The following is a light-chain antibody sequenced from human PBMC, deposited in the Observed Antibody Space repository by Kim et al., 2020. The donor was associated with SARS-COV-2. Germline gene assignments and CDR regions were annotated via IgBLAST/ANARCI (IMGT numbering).Light chain of an antibody. Sequence: GQSATLACRATQSVSSSYLAWYQQKPGQAPRLLIYGASSRATGIPDRFSGSGSGTDFTLTISRLEPEDFAVYYCQQYGSSPFMYSFGQGTKLEI. J-gene: IGKJ2*03. V-gene: IGKV3-20*01. CDR2: GAS. CDR1: QSVSSSY. CDR3: QQYGSSPFMYS.